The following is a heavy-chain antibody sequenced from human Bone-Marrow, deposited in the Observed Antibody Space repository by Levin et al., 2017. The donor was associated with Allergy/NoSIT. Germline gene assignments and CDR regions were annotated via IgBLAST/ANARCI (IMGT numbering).Heavy chain of an antibody. J-gene: IGHJ4*02. CDR2: ISSSGSTI. CDR3: ARAVPYSSATFFDY. D-gene: IGHD6-25*01. CDR1: GFTFSSYE. Sequence: LSLTCAASGFTFSSYEMNWVRQAPGKGLEWVSYISSSGSTIYYADSVKGRFTISRDNAKNSLYLQMNSLRAEDTAVYYCARAVPYSSATFFDYWGQGTLVTVSS. V-gene: IGHV3-48*03.